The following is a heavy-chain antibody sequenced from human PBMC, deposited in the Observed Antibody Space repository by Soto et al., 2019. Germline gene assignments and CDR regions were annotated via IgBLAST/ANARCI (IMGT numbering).Heavy chain of an antibody. CDR3: VRGPHVVVVPAAHDAFDI. Sequence: TGGSLRLSCSASGFTFSSYAMHWVRQAPGKGLEYVSAISSNGGSTYYADSVKGRFTISRDNSKNTLYLQMSSLRAEDTAVYYCVRGPHVVVVPAAHDAFDIWGQGKMVPVSS. CDR2: ISSNGGST. V-gene: IGHV3-64D*08. D-gene: IGHD2-2*01. J-gene: IGHJ3*02. CDR1: GFTFSSYA.